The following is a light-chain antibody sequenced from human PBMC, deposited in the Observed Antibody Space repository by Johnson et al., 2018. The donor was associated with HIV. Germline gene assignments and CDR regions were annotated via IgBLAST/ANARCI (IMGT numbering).Light chain of an antibody. Sequence: HSVLTQPPSVSAAPGQKVTISCSGSSSNIGSNYVSWFQQLPGTAPKLLIYDNNKRPSGIPDRFSGSKSGTSATLAITGLQTVDEADYYCGTWDSSLSAHYVFGTGTKVTVL. CDR2: DNN. V-gene: IGLV1-51*01. CDR3: GTWDSSLSAHYV. J-gene: IGLJ1*01. CDR1: SSNIGSNY.